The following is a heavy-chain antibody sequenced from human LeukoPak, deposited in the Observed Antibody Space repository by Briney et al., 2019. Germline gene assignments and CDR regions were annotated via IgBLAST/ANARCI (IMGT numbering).Heavy chain of an antibody. CDR3: ARAPRMITFGGVTSYWYSDL. V-gene: IGHV4-4*07. J-gene: IGHJ2*01. D-gene: IGHD3-16*01. CDR2: IYISGST. Sequence: SETLSLTCPVSGGSISTYYWSLIRQPAGKGLEWIGRIYISGSTNYNPSLKSRVTMSVDTSQNQFSLHLSSVTAADTAVYYCARAPRMITFGGVTSYWYSDLWGRGTLVTVSS. CDR1: GGSISTYY.